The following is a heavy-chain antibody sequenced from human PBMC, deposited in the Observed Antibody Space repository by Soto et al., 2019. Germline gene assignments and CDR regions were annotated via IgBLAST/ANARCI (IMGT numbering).Heavy chain of an antibody. CDR3: ARDFSRYSSGWYRSPCDY. Sequence: VGSLRLSLAAAECTFVDYGISWISKAQGTGLEWVSYISSSGSTIYYADSVKGLSTISRDNAKNSLYLQMNSLRAEDTAVYYCARDFSRYSSGWYRSPCDYWGQGPLVTVSS. CDR1: ECTFVDYG. V-gene: IGHV3-11*01. J-gene: IGHJ4*02. CDR2: ISSSGSTI. D-gene: IGHD6-13*01.